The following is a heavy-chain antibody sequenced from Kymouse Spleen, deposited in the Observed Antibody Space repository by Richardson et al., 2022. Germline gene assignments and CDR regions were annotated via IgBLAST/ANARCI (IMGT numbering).Heavy chain of an antibody. CDR3: ARVGIAVAGKDYYGMDV. V-gene: IGHV4-34*01. J-gene: IGHJ6*02. Sequence: QVQLQQWGAGLLKPSETLSLTCAVYGGSFSGYYWSWIRQPPGKGLEWIGEINHSGSTNYNPSLKSRVTISVDTSKNQFSLKLSSVTAADTAVYYCARVGIAVAGKDYYGMDVWGQGTTVTVSS. CDR1: GGSFSGYY. D-gene: IGHD6-19*01. CDR2: INHSGST.